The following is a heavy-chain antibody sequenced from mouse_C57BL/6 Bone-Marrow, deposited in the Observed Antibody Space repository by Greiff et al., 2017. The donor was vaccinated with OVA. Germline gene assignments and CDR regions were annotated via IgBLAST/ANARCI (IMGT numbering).Heavy chain of an antibody. J-gene: IGHJ4*01. CDR3: ARGDGYFYAKDD. Sequence: VQLKESGPVLVKPGASVKLSCKASGYTFTDYYMNWVKQSHGKSLEWIGVINPYNGGTSYNQKFKGKATLTVDKSSNTAYMELNSLTSEDAAVYYCARGDGYFYAKDDWGQGTSVTVSS. D-gene: IGHD2-3*01. CDR2: INPYNGGT. V-gene: IGHV1-19*01. CDR1: GYTFTDYY.